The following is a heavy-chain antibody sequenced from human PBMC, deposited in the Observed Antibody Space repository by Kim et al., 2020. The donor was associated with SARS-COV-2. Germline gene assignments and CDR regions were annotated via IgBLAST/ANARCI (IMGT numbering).Heavy chain of an antibody. CDR2: T. J-gene: IGHJ4*02. Sequence: TYSHPSLKSRVTISVDTSKNQFSLKLSSVTAADTAVYYCARSGTVTKFDYWGQGTLVTVSS. CDR3: ARSGTVTKFDY. D-gene: IGHD4-17*01. V-gene: IGHV4-30-2*04.